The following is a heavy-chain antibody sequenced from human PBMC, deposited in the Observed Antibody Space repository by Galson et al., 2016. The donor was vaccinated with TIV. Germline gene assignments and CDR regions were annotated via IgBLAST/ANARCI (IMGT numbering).Heavy chain of an antibody. Sequence: SLRLSCAASGFTFSSAWMSWVRQAPGKGLEWVGRIKSETDGGTTDYAAPVKGRFTISRDDSKNTPYLQMNTLKTEDTAVYYCHCSSTSCYVRWFDPWGQGTLVTVSS. CDR2: IKSETDGGTT. V-gene: IGHV3-15*01. CDR1: GFTFSSAW. J-gene: IGHJ5*02. D-gene: IGHD2-2*01. CDR3: HCSSTSCYVRWFDP.